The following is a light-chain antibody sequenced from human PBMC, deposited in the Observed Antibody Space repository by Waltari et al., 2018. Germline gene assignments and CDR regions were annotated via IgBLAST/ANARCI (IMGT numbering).Light chain of an antibody. J-gene: IGKJ1*01. CDR3: QQRRNWPPT. CDR1: QSVDDY. CDR2: DAS. Sequence: VLTQSPATLSLSPGERATLSCMASQSVDDYMAWYQQKPGQSPRLLIYDASNRATGIPIRFSGSGFGTDFTLTISSLEPDDFAHYYCQQRRNWPPTFGQGTKVEIK. V-gene: IGKV3-11*01.